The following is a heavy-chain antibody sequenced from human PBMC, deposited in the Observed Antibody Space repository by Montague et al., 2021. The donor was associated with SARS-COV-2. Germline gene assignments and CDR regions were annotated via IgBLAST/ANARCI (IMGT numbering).Heavy chain of an antibody. Sequence: SETLSLTCTVSGGSISSSSYYWGWIRQPPGKGLEWIGSIYYSGSTYSNPSLKSRVTISVDTSKNQFSLKLSSVTAADTAVYYCARGGYSGYWDYWGQGTLVTVSS. CDR2: IYYSGST. V-gene: IGHV4-39*07. CDR3: ARGGYSGYWDY. D-gene: IGHD5-12*01. J-gene: IGHJ4*02. CDR1: GGSISSSSYY.